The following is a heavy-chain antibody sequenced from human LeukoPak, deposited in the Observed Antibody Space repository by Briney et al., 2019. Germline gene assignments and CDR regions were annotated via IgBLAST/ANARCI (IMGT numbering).Heavy chain of an antibody. CDR1: GFTFSSLA. CDR2: ITSGSGSNV. D-gene: IGHD6-13*01. V-gene: IGHV3-23*01. CDR3: ARHGSWSFDY. J-gene: IGHJ4*02. Sequence: PGGSLRLSCAAPGFTFSSLAMSWVRQAPGKGLEWVSAITSGSGSNVYYTDSLKGRFTISRDNSKNTLYLQMNSLRAEDTAVYYCARHGSWSFDYWGQGTLVTVSA.